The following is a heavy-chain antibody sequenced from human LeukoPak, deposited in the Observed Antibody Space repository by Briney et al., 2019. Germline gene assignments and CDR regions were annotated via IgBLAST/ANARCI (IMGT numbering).Heavy chain of an antibody. CDR2: IGVSGGST. D-gene: IGHD1-26*01. CDR1: VLTFSEYA. J-gene: IGHJ1*01. V-gene: IGHV3-23*01. CDR3: AKGRVGTNGGLEH. Sequence: GGSLRLSCAASVLTFSEYAMSWVRQVPGMGLEWVSTIGVSGGSTNYADSVRGRFTISRDNSKNTLYLQINSLRADDTAVYYCAKGRVGTNGGLEHWGQGTLVTVSS.